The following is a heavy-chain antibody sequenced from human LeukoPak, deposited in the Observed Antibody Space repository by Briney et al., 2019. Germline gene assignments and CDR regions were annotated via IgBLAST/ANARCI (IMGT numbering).Heavy chain of an antibody. J-gene: IGHJ6*02. CDR1: GWSFSGYY. Sequence: PSESLSLTCAVYGWSFSGYYRSWIRQPPGKGLEWIGEINHSGSTNYNPSVKSRVTISVDTSKNQFSLKLSSVTAADTAVYYCARGSPDYYGMDVWGQGTTVTVSS. CDR2: INHSGST. V-gene: IGHV4-34*01. CDR3: ARGSPDYYGMDV.